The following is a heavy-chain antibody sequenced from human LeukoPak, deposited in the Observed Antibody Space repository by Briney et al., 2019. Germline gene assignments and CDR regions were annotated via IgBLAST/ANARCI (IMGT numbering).Heavy chain of an antibody. CDR3: ARGDGAVAGNDY. Sequence: ASVKVSCKASGCTFTSYDINWVRQATGQGLEWMGWMNPNSGNTGYAQKFQGRVTMTRNTSISTAYMELSSLRSEDTAVYYCARGDGAVAGNDYWGQGTLVTVSS. CDR1: GCTFTSYD. V-gene: IGHV1-8*01. J-gene: IGHJ4*02. D-gene: IGHD6-19*01. CDR2: MNPNSGNT.